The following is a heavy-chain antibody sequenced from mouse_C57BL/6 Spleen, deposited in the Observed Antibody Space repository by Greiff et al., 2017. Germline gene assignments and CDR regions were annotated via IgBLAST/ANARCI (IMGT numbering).Heavy chain of an antibody. D-gene: IGHD2-5*01. V-gene: IGHV3-6*01. CDR3: ARDRSNYPFAY. CDR2: ISYDGSN. CDR1: GYSITSGYY. J-gene: IGHJ3*01. Sequence: EVKLQESGPGLVKPSQSLSLTCSVTGYSITSGYYWNWIRQFPGNKLEWMGYISYDGSNNYNPSLKNRISITRDTSKNQFFLKLNSVTTEDTATYYGARDRSNYPFAYWGQGTLVTVSA.